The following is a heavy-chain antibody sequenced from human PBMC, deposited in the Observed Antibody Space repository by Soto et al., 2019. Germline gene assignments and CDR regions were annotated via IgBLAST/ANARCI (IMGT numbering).Heavy chain of an antibody. CDR1: AFTLSKFV. J-gene: IGHJ6*02. CDR3: ARGNMDV. V-gene: IGHV3-30-3*01. CDR2: TSNDGSNT. D-gene: IGHD1-1*01. Sequence: QVRLVESGGGVAQPGRSLRLSCAASAFTLSKFVMHWVRQAPGKGLEWVAVTSNDGSNTFYAGSVKGRFTISRDNSKSVVYLQMNSLRDEDTAVYYCARGNMDVWGRGTTVTVSS.